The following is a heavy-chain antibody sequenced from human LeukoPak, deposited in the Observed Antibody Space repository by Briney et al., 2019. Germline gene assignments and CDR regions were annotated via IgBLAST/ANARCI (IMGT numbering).Heavy chain of an antibody. CDR1: GYTFSSYG. Sequence: ASVKVSCKASGYTFSSYGITWVRQAPGQGLECMGWISAYNGNTNYAQKIQDRVTMTTDTYTSTAYMELRRLRADDTAVYYCAREEYVWGSYRDVDYWGQGTLVTVSS. CDR3: AREEYVWGSYRDVDY. J-gene: IGHJ4*02. CDR2: ISAYNGNT. V-gene: IGHV1-18*01. D-gene: IGHD3-16*02.